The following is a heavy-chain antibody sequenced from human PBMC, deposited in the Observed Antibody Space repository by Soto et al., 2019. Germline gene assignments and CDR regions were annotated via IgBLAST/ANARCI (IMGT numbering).Heavy chain of an antibody. CDR2: IKSDGSST. CDR3: AIGGGDYNYLDY. D-gene: IGHD3-9*01. V-gene: IGHV3-74*01. J-gene: IGHJ4*02. CDR1: GFLFNTYW. Sequence: EVQLVESGGGLVQPGGSLRLSCAASGFLFNTYWMFWVRQAPRKGLLWVSRIKSDGSSTNYADAVKGRLTISRDNAKNPLYLQMTSLRAEDTDVYYCAIGGGDYNYLDYWGQGILVTVSS.